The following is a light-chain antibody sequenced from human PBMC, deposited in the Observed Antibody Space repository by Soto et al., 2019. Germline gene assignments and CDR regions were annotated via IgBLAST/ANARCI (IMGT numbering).Light chain of an antibody. CDR3: SSYTSSSTVV. V-gene: IGLV2-14*03. J-gene: IGLJ2*01. Sequence: QSALTQPASVSGSHGQSITISCTGTSSDVGGYNYVSWYQHHPGKAPKLLIYDVSNRPSGVSSRFSGSKSGNTASLTISGLQAEDEADYYCSSYTSSSTVVFGGGTKLTVL. CDR1: SSDVGGYNY. CDR2: DVS.